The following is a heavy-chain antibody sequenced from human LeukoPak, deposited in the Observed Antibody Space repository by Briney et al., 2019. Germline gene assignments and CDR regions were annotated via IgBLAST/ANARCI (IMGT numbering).Heavy chain of an antibody. V-gene: IGHV3-23*01. CDR1: GFTFSSHG. CDR3: ARTRGWDSSGWPIDF. J-gene: IGHJ4*02. Sequence: GGSLRLSCAASGFTFSSHGMSWVRQAPGKGLEWLSIISGSGGSTHDADSVKGRFIISRDNSKNTLYLQMNSLRAEDTATYYCARTRGWDSSGWPIDFWGQGSLVTVSS. CDR2: ISGSGGST. D-gene: IGHD6-19*01.